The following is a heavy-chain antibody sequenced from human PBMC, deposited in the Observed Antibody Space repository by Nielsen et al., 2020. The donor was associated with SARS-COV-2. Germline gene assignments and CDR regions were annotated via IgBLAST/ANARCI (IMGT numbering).Heavy chain of an antibody. J-gene: IGHJ4*02. V-gene: IGHV3-9*01. CDR3: ARDHKDTIFSVVIAH. CDR1: GFTFDDYA. Sequence: GGSLRLSCAASGFTFDDYAMHWVRQAPGKGLEWVAGISWNRAGIAYADSVKGRFTISRDNAKNSLYLQMNSLRVEDTALYYCARDHKDTIFSVVIAHWGQGTLLTVSS. CDR2: ISWNRAGI. D-gene: IGHD3-3*01.